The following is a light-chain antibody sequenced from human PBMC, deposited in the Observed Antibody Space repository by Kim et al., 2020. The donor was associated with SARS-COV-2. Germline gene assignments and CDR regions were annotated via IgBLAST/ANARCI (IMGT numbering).Light chain of an antibody. CDR2: AAS. CDR1: QGIRNY. J-gene: IGKJ1*01. Sequence: ASLGDRVTITCRASQGIRNYLAWYQQKPGEAPKLLIYAASALQSGVPSRFSGSGSGTHFTLTITTLQPEDVATYFCQKYNSAPWTFGQGTKVDIK. CDR3: QKYNSAPWT. V-gene: IGKV1-27*01.